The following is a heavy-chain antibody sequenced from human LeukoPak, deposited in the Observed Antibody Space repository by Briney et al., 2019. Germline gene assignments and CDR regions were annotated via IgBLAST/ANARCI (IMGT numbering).Heavy chain of an antibody. CDR1: GYNFTRYG. D-gene: IGHD6-13*01. CDR3: AIGGGVAAAGTNFDY. CDR2: ISAYNGNT. J-gene: IGHJ4*02. V-gene: IGHV1-18*01. Sequence: ASVKVSCKASGYNFTRYGINWVRQAPGQGLEWMGWISAYNGNTNNAQKVQGRVTMTTDTSTNTAYMELRSLRSDDTAVYYCAIGGGVAAAGTNFDYWGQGTLVTVSS.